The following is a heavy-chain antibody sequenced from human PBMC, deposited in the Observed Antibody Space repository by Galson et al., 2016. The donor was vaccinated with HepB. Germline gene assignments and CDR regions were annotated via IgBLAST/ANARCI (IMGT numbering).Heavy chain of an antibody. Sequence: CAISGDSVSSDSAAWNWIRQSPSRGLEWLGRTYYRSKWDNEYAVSVRSRMTINPGTSKNQFSLQLNSVTPEDTAVYYCAREYYGMDVWGQGTTVTVSS. CDR3: AREYYGMDV. J-gene: IGHJ6*02. CDR1: GDSVSSDSAA. CDR2: TYYRSKWDN. V-gene: IGHV6-1*01.